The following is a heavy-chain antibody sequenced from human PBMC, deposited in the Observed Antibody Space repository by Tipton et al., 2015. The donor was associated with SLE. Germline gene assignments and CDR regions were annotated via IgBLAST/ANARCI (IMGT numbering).Heavy chain of an antibody. CDR2: IYHSGST. CDR3: ARVGYSYGPQYWYFDL. J-gene: IGHJ2*01. D-gene: IGHD5-18*01. Sequence: TLSLTCAVSGGSISSSNWWSWVRQPPGKGLEWIGEIYHSGSTNYNPSLKSRVTISVDTSKNQFSLKLSSVTAADTAVYYCARVGYSYGPQYWYFDLWGRGTLVTVSS. CDR1: GGSISSSNW. V-gene: IGHV4-4*02.